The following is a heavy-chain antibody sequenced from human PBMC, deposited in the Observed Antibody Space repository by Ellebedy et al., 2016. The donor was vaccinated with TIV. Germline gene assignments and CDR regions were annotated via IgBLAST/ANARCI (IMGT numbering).Heavy chain of an antibody. V-gene: IGHV3-33*01. CDR2: IWYDGSNK. CDR3: ARDLYSSSSFDY. D-gene: IGHD6-6*01. J-gene: IGHJ4*02. Sequence: GESLKISXAASGFTFSSYGMHWVRQAPGKGLEWVAVIWYDGSNKYYADSVKGRFTISRDNSKNTLYLQMNSLRAEDTAVYYCARDLYSSSSFDYWGQGTLVTVSS. CDR1: GFTFSSYG.